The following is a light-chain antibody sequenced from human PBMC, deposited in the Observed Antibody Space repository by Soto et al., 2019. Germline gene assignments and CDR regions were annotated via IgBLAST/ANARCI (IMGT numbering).Light chain of an antibody. J-gene: IGLJ2*01. CDR3: ATWDDSLNCPV. V-gene: IGLV1-44*01. CDR2: SNT. CDR1: SSNIGSNP. Sequence: QSVLTQPPSASGTPGQRVTISCSGSSSNIGSNPVNWYQLLPGTAPKLLIYSNTQRPSGVPDRFSGSRSGTSASLAISGLQSEDEADYYCATWDDSLNCPVFGGGTKLTVL.